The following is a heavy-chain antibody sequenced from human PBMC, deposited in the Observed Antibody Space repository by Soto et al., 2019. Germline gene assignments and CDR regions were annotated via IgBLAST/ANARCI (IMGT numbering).Heavy chain of an antibody. CDR3: AKGPLLSYMVVVVAAMTAPDY. D-gene: IGHD2-15*01. J-gene: IGHJ4*02. CDR1: GFTFSSYA. Sequence: PGGSLRLSCAASGFTFSSYAMSWVRQAPGKGLEWVSAISGSGGSTYYADSVKGRFTISRDNSKNTLYLQMNSLRAEDTAVYYCAKGPLLSYMVVVVAAMTAPDYWGQGTLVPVAS. V-gene: IGHV3-23*01. CDR2: ISGSGGST.